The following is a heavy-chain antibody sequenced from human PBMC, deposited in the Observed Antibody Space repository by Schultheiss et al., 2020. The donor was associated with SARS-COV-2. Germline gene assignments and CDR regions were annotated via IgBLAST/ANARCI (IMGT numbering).Heavy chain of an antibody. V-gene: IGHV4-59*08. CDR2: IYYSGST. CDR1: GGSISSYY. D-gene: IGHD5/OR15-5a*01. CDR3: ARRVLSKAGFDY. J-gene: IGHJ4*02. Sequence: SETLSLTCTVSGGSISSYYWSWIRQPPGKGLEWIGYIYYSGSTNYNPSLKSRVTISVDTSKNQFSLKLSSVTAADTAVYYCARRVLSKAGFDYWGQGTLVTVSS.